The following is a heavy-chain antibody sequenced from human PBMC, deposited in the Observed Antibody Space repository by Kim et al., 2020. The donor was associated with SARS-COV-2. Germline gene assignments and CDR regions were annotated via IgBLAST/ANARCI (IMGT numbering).Heavy chain of an antibody. CDR2: ISAYNGNT. J-gene: IGHJ4*02. D-gene: IGHD2-21*02. CDR3: XRVGSXDXXDY. Sequence: ASVKVSCKASGYTFTSYAFTWVRQAPGQGLEWMGWISAYNGNTHYAQKVQGRVIMTTDXSTSTTYMELRGLTSADXAVXYCXRVGSXDXXDYWGQGTLVTVS. V-gene: IGHV1-18*01. CDR1: GYTFTSYA.